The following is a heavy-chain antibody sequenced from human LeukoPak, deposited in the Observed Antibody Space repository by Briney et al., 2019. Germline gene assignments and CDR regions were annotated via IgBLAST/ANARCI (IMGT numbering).Heavy chain of an antibody. D-gene: IGHD1-26*01. V-gene: IGHV1-69*05. CDR2: IIPIFGTA. CDR3: ARAVLVGATTTGAFDI. CDR1: GGTSSSYA. Sequence: GASVKVSCKASGGTSSSYAISWVRQAPGQGLEWMGGIIPIFGTANYAQKFQGRVTITTDESTSTAYMELSSLRSEDTAVYYCARAVLVGATTTGAFDIWGQGTMVTVSS. J-gene: IGHJ3*02.